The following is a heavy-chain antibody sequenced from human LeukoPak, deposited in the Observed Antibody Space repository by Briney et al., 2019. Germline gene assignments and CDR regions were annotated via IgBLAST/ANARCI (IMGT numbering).Heavy chain of an antibody. CDR1: GGSISSSNW. D-gene: IGHD6-13*01. Sequence: PSETLSLTCAVSGGSISSSNWWSWVRQPPGKGLKWIGEIYHSGSTNYNPSLKSRVTISVDKSKNQFSLKLSSVTAADTAVYYCARLVGGILSSSWSNWFDPWGQGTLVTVSS. V-gene: IGHV4-4*02. CDR2: IYHSGST. CDR3: ARLVGGILSSSWSNWFDP. J-gene: IGHJ5*02.